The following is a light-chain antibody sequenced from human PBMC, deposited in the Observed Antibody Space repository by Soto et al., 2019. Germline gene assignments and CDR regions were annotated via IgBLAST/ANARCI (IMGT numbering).Light chain of an antibody. CDR2: GAS. CDR3: QQYNKWPLT. J-gene: IGKJ4*01. Sequence: EIVMTQSPATLSVAPGESVTFSCRAIQGVSSNLAWYRQKPGQAPRLLMYGASTRATSISDRFSGCGSGTEFTLTISSLQSEDVAVYYCQQYNKWPLTVGVGTKVEIK. V-gene: IGKV3-15*01. CDR1: QGVSSN.